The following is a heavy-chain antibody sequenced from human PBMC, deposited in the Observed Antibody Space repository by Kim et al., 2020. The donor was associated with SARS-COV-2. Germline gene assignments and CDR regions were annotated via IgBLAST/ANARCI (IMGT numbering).Heavy chain of an antibody. CDR3: VRGNSRDY. Sequence: GGSLRLSCTTSGFTFTNFIFNWVRQPPGKGLEWVSSIGRTGSDTYYSPSMRGRFTISRDNTKNSLSLQMNSLRAEDTGVYYCVRGNSRDYWGQGTLVIVSS. V-gene: IGHV3-21*01. CDR1: GFTFTNFI. J-gene: IGHJ4*02. CDR2: IGRTGSDT.